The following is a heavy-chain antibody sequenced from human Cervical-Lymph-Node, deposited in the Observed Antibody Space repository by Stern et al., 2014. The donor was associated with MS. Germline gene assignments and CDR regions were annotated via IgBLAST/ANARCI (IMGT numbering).Heavy chain of an antibody. CDR3: AKDRAQSIAMAGRIDY. CDR2: ISGSGGST. J-gene: IGHJ4*02. V-gene: IGHV3-23*04. D-gene: IGHD6-19*01. Sequence: EVQLVESGGGLVQPGGSLRLSCVASGFTFNIYAMSWVRQAPGKGLEWVSVISGSGGSTYDADSVKGRFTISRDNSRNTLFLQMNSLRVEDTAVYYCAKDRAQSIAMAGRIDYWGQGTLVTVSS. CDR1: GFTFNIYA.